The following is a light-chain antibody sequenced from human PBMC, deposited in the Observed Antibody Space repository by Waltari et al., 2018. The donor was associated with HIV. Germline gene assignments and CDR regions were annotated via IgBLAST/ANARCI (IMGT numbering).Light chain of an antibody. CDR3: QQYDNLPLSPILT. J-gene: IGKJ3*01. Sequence: DIQMTQSPSSLSASVGDRVTITCQASQDISNYLNWYQQKPGKAPKLLIYDASNLETGVPSRFSGSGSGTDFTFTISSLQPEDIATYYCQQYDNLPLSPILTFGPGTKVDIK. V-gene: IGKV1-33*01. CDR2: DAS. CDR1: QDISNY.